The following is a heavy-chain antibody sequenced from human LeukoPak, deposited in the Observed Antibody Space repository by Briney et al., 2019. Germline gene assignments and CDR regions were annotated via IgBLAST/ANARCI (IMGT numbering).Heavy chain of an antibody. Sequence: GGSLRLPCAASGFTFSSYAMSWVRQAPGKGLEWVSAISGSGGSTYYADSVKGRFTISRDNSKNTVYLQMDSLRGEDTAVYYCAREPGTDYRKYYFDYWGQGTLVTVSS. CDR2: ISGSGGST. CDR1: GFTFSSYA. CDR3: AREPGTDYRKYYFDY. V-gene: IGHV3-23*01. D-gene: IGHD3/OR15-3a*01. J-gene: IGHJ4*02.